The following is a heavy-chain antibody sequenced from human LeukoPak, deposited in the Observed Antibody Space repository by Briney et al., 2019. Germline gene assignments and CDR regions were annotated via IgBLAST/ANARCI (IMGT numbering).Heavy chain of an antibody. CDR3: ARYCSGGRGYSGVDV. CDR1: GFTVSNSY. J-gene: IGHJ6*02. D-gene: IGHD2-15*01. V-gene: IGHV3-66*01. CDR2: IYSGGNT. Sequence: PGGSLRLSCAASGFTVSNSYMTWVRQAPGKGLEWVSVIYSGGNTYYADSVKGRFTISRDNSKNTVYLQMNSLRAEDTAVYYCARYCSGGRGYSGVDVWGQGTTVTVSS.